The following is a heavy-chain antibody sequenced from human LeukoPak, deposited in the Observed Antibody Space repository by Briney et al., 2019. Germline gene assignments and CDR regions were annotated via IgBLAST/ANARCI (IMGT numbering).Heavy chain of an antibody. CDR1: GFTFSSYS. J-gene: IGHJ4*02. CDR3: ARETPLGPNFDY. V-gene: IGHV3-21*01. Sequence: GGSLRLSCAASGFTFSSYSMNWVRQAPGKGLEWVSSISSSSSYIYYADSVKGRFTISRDNAKNSLYLQMNSLRAEDTAVYYCARETPLGPNFDYWGQGTLVTVSS. CDR2: ISSSSSYI.